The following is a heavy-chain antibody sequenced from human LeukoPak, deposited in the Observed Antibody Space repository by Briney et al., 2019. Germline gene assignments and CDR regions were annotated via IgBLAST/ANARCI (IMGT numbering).Heavy chain of an antibody. CDR3: ASLEWGPDY. CDR2: IKVDGSEK. J-gene: IGHJ4*02. Sequence: GGSLRLSCAVSGFTFSRYWMTWVRQALGKGLEWVANIKVDGSEKYYVDAVKGRFTISRDNAKDSLYLQMNGLRAEDTAIYYCASLEWGPDYWGQGTLVTVSS. V-gene: IGHV3-7*01. CDR1: GFTFSRYW. D-gene: IGHD1-26*01.